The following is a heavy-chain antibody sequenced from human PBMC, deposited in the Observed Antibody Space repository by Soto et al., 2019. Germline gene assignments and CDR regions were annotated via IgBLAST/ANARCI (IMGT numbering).Heavy chain of an antibody. Sequence: PSETLSLTCTVSGASISRYYWSWIRQPPGKGLEWIAYIYYSGSTNYNPSLKSRVTISVDTSKNHFSLKLSSVTAADTAVYYCARDRDAYNRFEPWGQGTLVTVSS. J-gene: IGHJ5*02. V-gene: IGHV4-59*01. CDR2: IYYSGST. CDR3: ARDRDAYNRFEP. CDR1: GASISRYY. D-gene: IGHD1-1*01.